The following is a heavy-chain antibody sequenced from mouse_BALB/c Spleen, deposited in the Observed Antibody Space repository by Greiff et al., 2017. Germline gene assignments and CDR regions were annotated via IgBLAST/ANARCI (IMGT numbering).Heavy chain of an antibody. CDR1: GYSITSDYA. D-gene: IGHD1-1*02. V-gene: IGHV3-2*02. Sequence: DVQLQESGPGLVKPSQSLSLTCTVTGYSITSDYAWNWIRQFPGNKLEWMGYISYSGSTSYNPSLKSRISITRDTSKNQFFLQLNSVTTEDTATYYCARYGGYYAMDYWGQGTSVTVSS. J-gene: IGHJ4*01. CDR2: ISYSGST. CDR3: ARYGGYYAMDY.